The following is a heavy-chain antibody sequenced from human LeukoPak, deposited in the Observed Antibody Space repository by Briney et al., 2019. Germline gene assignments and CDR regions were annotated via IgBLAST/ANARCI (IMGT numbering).Heavy chain of an antibody. CDR2: IWYDGSNK. Sequence: GGSLRLSCAASGFTFSSYGMHWVRQAPCKGLEWVAVIWYDGSNKYYADSVKGRFTISRDNSKNTLYLQMNSLRAEDTAVYYCAKDKKQWLVRQNNFDYWGQGTLVTVSS. CDR1: GFTFSSYG. V-gene: IGHV3-33*06. CDR3: AKDKKQWLVRQNNFDY. D-gene: IGHD6-19*01. J-gene: IGHJ4*02.